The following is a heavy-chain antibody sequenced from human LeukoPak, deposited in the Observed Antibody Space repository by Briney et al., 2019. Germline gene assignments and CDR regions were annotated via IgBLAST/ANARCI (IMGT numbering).Heavy chain of an antibody. CDR3: ESSRGWGGDAFDI. D-gene: IGHD6-19*01. V-gene: IGHV1-69*01. Sequence: SSVKVSCKASGGTFSSYAINWVRQAPGQGLEWRGGSIPIFGTANYAQKFQGRVRITADESTSTAYIELSSLTSEDTAVYYCESSRGWGGDAFDIWGQGTMVTVSS. CDR1: GGTFSSYA. CDR2: SIPIFGTA. J-gene: IGHJ3*02.